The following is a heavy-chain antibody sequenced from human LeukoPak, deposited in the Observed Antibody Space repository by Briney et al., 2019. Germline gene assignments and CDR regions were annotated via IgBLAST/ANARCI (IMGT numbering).Heavy chain of an antibody. D-gene: IGHD6-13*01. Sequence: QPGGTLRLSCAASGFTFSSYWMSWVRQAPGKGLEWVANIKEDGSEEYYVDSVKGRFTISRDNAKNSLFLQMNSLRAEDTAVYYCARDIATAGHFAFDSWAQGTLVTAFS. CDR3: ARDIATAGHFAFDS. CDR2: IKEDGSEE. V-gene: IGHV3-7*01. CDR1: GFTFSSYW. J-gene: IGHJ4*02.